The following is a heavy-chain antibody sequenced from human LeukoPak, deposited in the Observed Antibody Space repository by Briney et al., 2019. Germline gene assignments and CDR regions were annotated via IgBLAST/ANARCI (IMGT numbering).Heavy chain of an antibody. V-gene: IGHV3-11*01. Sequence: GGSLRLSCVASGFTLSDHYMAWIRQAPGKGLEWVSYISDTGSVIYYADSVKGRFTFSRDNAKNSLYLQMHSLRAEDTALYYCARGAYIREFYSDYFDFWGRGTLVTVSS. CDR1: GFTLSDHY. CDR3: ARGAYIREFYSDYFDF. D-gene: IGHD3-10*02. J-gene: IGHJ4*02. CDR2: ISDTGSVI.